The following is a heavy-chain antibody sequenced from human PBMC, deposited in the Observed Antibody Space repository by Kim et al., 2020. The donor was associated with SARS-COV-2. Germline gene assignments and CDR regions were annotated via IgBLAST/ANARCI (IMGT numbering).Heavy chain of an antibody. CDR3: AKDGPEGFGELLPDRD. Sequence: KGRFTISRDNSKNTLYLQMNSLRAEDTAVYYCAKDGPEGFGELLPDRDWGQGTLVTVSS. V-gene: IGHV3-30*02. J-gene: IGHJ4*02. D-gene: IGHD3-10*01.